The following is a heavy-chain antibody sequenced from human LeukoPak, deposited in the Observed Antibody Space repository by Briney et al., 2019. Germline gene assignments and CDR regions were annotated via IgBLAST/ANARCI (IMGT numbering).Heavy chain of an antibody. CDR2: ISYTGTYV. CDR3: VRDRGTYRPIDY. V-gene: IGHV3-21*04. J-gene: IGHJ4*02. Sequence: PGGSLRLSCAASAFSLSAYNMNWVRQAPGKGLEWVSSISYTGTYVYYADSVKGRFTISRDNAQNSLYLQMNSLRAEDTAIYYCVRDRGTYRPIDYWGQGTLVTVSS. CDR1: AFSLSAYN. D-gene: IGHD1-26*01.